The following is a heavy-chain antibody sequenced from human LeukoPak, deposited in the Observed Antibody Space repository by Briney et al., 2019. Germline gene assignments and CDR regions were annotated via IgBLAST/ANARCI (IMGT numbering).Heavy chain of an antibody. D-gene: IGHD4-23*01. CDR3: ARETTVVSGPDY. J-gene: IGHJ4*02. V-gene: IGHV1-2*02. CDR1: GYTFTVYF. CDR2: INPNSGGT. Sequence: ASVKVSCTASGYTFTVYFMHWVRQAPGQGLEWMGWINPNSGGTNYAQKFQGRVTMTRDTSISTAYMELSRLRSDDTAVYYCARETTVVSGPDYWGQGTLVTVSS.